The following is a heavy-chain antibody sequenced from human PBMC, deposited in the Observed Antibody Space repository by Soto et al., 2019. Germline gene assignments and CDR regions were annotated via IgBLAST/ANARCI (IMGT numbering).Heavy chain of an antibody. D-gene: IGHD6-19*01. CDR1: GFNFATYS. V-gene: IGHV3-23*01. CDR2: ISDGVDRA. J-gene: IGHJ4*02. Sequence: GGSLRLSCAASGFNFATYSMSWVRQAPGKGLEWVAGISDGVDRAYYGDSVKGRFTISRDTSKNMLYLHMNSLRAEDTAIYYCARYTAVADPYYFDYWGQGTLVTSPQ. CDR3: ARYTAVADPYYFDY.